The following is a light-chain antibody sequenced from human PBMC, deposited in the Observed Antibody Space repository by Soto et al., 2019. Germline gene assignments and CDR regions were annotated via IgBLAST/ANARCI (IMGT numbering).Light chain of an antibody. CDR3: QQSFSSPWT. V-gene: IGKV1-39*01. CDR2: AS. CDR1: QDISNS. J-gene: IGKJ1*01. Sequence: DIQMTQSPSSLSASVGDTVTIPCRASQDISNSLNWYQQNPGKAPRLLISASSLLSGVPSRFSGSGSGTDFTLTISSLQPEDVAIYYCQQSFSSPWTFGQGTKVDIK.